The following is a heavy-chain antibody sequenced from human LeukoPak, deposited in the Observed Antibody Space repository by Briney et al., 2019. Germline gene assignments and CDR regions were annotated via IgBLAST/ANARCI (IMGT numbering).Heavy chain of an antibody. D-gene: IGHD6-6*01. Sequence: GGSLRLSCAASGFTFSSYWMSWVRQAPGKGLEWVANIKQDGSEKYYVDSVKGRFTISRDNAKNSLYLQMNSLRAEDTAVYYCARDQGSSGNYYYYYYMDVWGKGTTVTVSS. J-gene: IGHJ6*03. CDR2: IKQDGSEK. V-gene: IGHV3-7*01. CDR3: ARDQGSSGNYYYYYYMDV. CDR1: GFTFSSYW.